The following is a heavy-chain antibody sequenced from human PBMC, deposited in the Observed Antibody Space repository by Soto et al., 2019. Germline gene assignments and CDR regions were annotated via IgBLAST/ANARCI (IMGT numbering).Heavy chain of an antibody. J-gene: IGHJ6*02. D-gene: IGHD5-12*01. CDR2: VYYTGDT. CDR1: SGPSRSHN. CDR3: VRQGIDYLHGLVDV. V-gene: IGHV4-59*08. Sequence: QVQVQQSGPGLVKPSETLSLTCTVSSGPSRSHNWGWIRQPPGRGLEWIGYVYYTGDTSYNPSLKHRLTISADTSTNHISLTLRPVTAADTAVYYCVRQGIDYLHGLVDVWGQGTTVSVSS.